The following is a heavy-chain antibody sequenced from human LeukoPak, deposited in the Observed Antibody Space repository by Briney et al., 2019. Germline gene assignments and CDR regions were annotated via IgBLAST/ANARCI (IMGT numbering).Heavy chain of an antibody. CDR3: TRTTAPYSSSFPYYFDY. D-gene: IGHD6-13*01. CDR2: IRSKPNGGTT. CDR1: GFTFGDYA. Sequence: GGSLRLSCTASGFTFGDYAMTWFRQTPGQGLEWICFIRSKPNGGTTLYAAPVRGRITISRGDSKAIVYLQMNSLTTDDTGVYYCTRTTAPYSSSFPYYFDYWGQGTLVTVSS. J-gene: IGHJ4*02. V-gene: IGHV3-49*03.